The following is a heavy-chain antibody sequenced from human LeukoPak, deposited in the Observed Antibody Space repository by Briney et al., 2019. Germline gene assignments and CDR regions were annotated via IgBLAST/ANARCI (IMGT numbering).Heavy chain of an antibody. Sequence: GGSLRLSCAASGFTFTTYAMTWVRQAPGRGLEWVSSISTSSRFVYYADSLKGRFTISRDDAKNSLYLQMNSLRADDTAVYYCARTKSGYSSGSTPDYWGQGTLVTVSS. CDR3: ARTKSGYSSGSTPDY. CDR1: GFTFTTYA. D-gene: IGHD6-19*01. V-gene: IGHV3-21*01. CDR2: ISTSSRFV. J-gene: IGHJ4*02.